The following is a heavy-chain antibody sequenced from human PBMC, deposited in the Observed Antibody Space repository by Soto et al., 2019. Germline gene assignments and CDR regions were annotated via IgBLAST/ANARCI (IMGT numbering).Heavy chain of an antibody. D-gene: IGHD2-8*01. CDR2: IRSKAYGGTT. Sequence: GGSLRLSCTASGFTFNDYTLSWVRQAPGKGLEWVGFIRSKAYGGTTEYAASVKGRFTISRDDSKSIAYLQVNSLKTEDTAVYYCTAGKLYPSLDFDYWGQGTLVTVSS. J-gene: IGHJ4*02. V-gene: IGHV3-49*04. CDR1: GFTFNDYT. CDR3: TAGKLYPSLDFDY.